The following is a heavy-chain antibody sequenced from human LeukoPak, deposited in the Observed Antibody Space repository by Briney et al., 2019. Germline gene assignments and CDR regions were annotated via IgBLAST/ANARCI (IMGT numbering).Heavy chain of an antibody. Sequence: ASVKVSCKDSGDTFNSYEITWVRQAPGQGLEWVGGIIPIFGTANYAQKFQGRVTITADESTSTAYMELSSLRSEDTAVYYCARDSPPHYFDYWGQGTLVTVSS. CDR2: IIPIFGTA. J-gene: IGHJ4*02. CDR3: ARDSPPHYFDY. V-gene: IGHV1-69*13. CDR1: GDTFNSYE.